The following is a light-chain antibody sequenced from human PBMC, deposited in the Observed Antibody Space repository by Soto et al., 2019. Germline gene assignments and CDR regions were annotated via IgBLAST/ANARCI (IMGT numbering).Light chain of an antibody. CDR1: QSVSRN. Sequence: EIVMTQSPATLSVSPGERATLSCRASQSVSRNLAWYQQKPGQAPRLLIYGASPRATGIPARFSGSGSGTEFTLTISSLQSEDFAVYYCQHYSNWPPWTFGRGTKVDI. J-gene: IGKJ1*01. CDR3: QHYSNWPPWT. CDR2: GAS. V-gene: IGKV3-15*01.